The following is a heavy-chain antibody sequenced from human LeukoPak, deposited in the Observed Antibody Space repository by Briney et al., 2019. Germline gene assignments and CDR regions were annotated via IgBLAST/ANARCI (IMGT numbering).Heavy chain of an antibody. CDR3: ARVVQAAAGTAASPYYYYYGMDV. J-gene: IGHJ6*04. CDR1: GDSVSSNSAA. Sequence: SQTLSLTCAISGDSVSSNSAAWNCIRQSPSRGLEWLGRTYYRSKLYNDYAVSVKNRITINPDASYDQFSLQLNSVTPEDTAVYYCARVVQAAAGTAASPYYYYYGMDVWGERATVTVSS. CDR2: TYYRSKLYN. V-gene: IGHV6-1*01. D-gene: IGHD6-13*01.